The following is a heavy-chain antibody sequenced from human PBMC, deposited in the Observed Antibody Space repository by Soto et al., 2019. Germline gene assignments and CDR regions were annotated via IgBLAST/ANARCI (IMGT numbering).Heavy chain of an antibody. CDR1: GGTFGNSA. CDR3: ARDKDRQQLGGNYYYGIDV. J-gene: IGHJ6*02. V-gene: IGHV1-69*12. CDR2: IILIFPTP. Sequence: QVQLVQSGAEVKKPGSSVTVSCKASGGTFGNSAISWVRQAPGQGLEWMGGIILIFPTPDYAQNFQGRLTITADESTSTAYMELTSLRSEDTAVYYCARDKDRQQLGGNYYYGIDVWGQGTTVTVSS. D-gene: IGHD3-3*02.